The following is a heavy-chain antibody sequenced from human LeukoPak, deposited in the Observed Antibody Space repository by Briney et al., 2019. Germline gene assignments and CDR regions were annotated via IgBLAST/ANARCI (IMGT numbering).Heavy chain of an antibody. CDR3: ARGLLRYYFDY. CDR1: GYSFADYY. D-gene: IGHD3-22*01. CDR2: IKPNSGGT. J-gene: IGHJ4*02. Sequence: ASVKVSCKASGYSFADYYMHWVRQAPGQGLEWMGWIKPNSGGTRSAQKFQGRVTMTRDTSISTAYMELSRLRSDDTAVYYCARGLLRYYFDYWGQGTLVTVSS. V-gene: IGHV1-2*02.